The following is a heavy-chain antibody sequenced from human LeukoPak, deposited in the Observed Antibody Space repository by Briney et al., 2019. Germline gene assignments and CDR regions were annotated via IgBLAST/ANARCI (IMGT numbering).Heavy chain of an antibody. D-gene: IGHD3-9*01. Sequence: GGSLRLSCAASGFTFSGYGMHWVRQAPGKGLEWVAFIRYDGSNKYYADSVKGRFTISRDNSKNTLYLQMNSLRAEDTAVYYCAKDYILTGYYITTVFDYWGQGTLVTVSS. V-gene: IGHV3-30*02. CDR2: IRYDGSNK. CDR3: AKDYILTGYYITTVFDY. CDR1: GFTFSGYG. J-gene: IGHJ4*02.